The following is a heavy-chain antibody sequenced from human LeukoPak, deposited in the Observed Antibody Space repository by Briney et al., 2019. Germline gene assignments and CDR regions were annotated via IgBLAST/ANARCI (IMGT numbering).Heavy chain of an antibody. CDR2: IYPGDSDT. D-gene: IGHD3-10*01. V-gene: IGHV5-51*01. CDR1: GYSFTSYW. CDR3: TARGVDYYGSGSYSDY. Sequence: GESLKISCKGSGYSFTSYWIGWVRQMPGKGLEWMGIIYPGDSDTRYSPSSQGQVTISADKSISTAYLQWSSLKASDTAMYYCTARGVDYYGSGSYSDYWGQGTLVTVSS. J-gene: IGHJ4*02.